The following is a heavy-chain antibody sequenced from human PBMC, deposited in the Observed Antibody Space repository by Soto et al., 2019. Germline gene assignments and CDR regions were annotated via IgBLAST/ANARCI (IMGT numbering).Heavy chain of an antibody. D-gene: IGHD2-21*02. V-gene: IGHV3-30*18. Sequence: QVQLVESGGGVVQPGRSLRLSCAASGFTFSSYGMHWVRQAPGKGLEWLAVISYDGSNKYYADSVKGRFTISRDNSKNALYLQMNSLSAEDTAVYYCAKDSRIVVVSAPYDYWGQGTLVTVSS. CDR1: GFTFSSYG. J-gene: IGHJ4*02. CDR3: AKDSRIVVVSAPYDY. CDR2: ISYDGSNK.